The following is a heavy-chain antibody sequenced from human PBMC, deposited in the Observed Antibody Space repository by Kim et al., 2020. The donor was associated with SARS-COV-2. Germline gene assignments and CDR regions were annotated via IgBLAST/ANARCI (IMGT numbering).Heavy chain of an antibody. J-gene: IGHJ4*02. CDR3: ASSLLWFGELAAFDY. V-gene: IGHV3-48*03. Sequence: DSVKGRFTISRDNAKNSLYLQMNSLRAEDTAVYYCASSLLWFGELAAFDYWGQGTLVTVSS. D-gene: IGHD3-10*01.